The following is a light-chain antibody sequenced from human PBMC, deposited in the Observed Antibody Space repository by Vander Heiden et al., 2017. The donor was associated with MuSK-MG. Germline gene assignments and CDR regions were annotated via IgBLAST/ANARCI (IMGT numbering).Light chain of an antibody. CDR2: DAS. Sequence: DIQMPQSPSSLSASVGDRVTITCQASQDISNYLNWYQQKPGKAPKLLIYDASNLETGVPARFSGSGSGTDLTVTISSLKPEDIATYYCQQYDKLPYTFGQGTKLEIK. CDR1: QDISNY. J-gene: IGKJ2*01. CDR3: QQYDKLPYT. V-gene: IGKV1-33*01.